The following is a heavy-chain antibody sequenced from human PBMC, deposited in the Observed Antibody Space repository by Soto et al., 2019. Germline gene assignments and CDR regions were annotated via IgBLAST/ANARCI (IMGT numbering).Heavy chain of an antibody. Sequence: ASVKVSCKASGGTFSSYAISWVRQAPGQGLEWMGGIIPIFGTANYAQKFQGRVTITADKSTSTAYMELSSLRSEDTAVYYCAREGESSGWSGYFDYWGQGTLVTVSS. CDR1: GGTFSSYA. CDR2: IIPIFGTA. D-gene: IGHD6-19*01. CDR3: AREGESSGWSGYFDY. J-gene: IGHJ4*02. V-gene: IGHV1-69*06.